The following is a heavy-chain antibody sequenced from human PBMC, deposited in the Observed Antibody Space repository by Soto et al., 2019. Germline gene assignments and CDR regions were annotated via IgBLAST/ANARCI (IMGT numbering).Heavy chain of an antibody. V-gene: IGHV1-69*13. CDR2: IIPIFGTA. CDR1: GGTFSSYA. CDR3: ARAIVYYDSSRYSMGAFAI. Sequence: SVKVSCKASGGTFSSYAISLVRQAPGQGLEWMGGIIPIFGTANYAQKFQGRVTITADESTSTAYMELSSLRSEDTAVYYCARAIVYYDSSRYSMGAFAIWGQGTMVT. J-gene: IGHJ3*02. D-gene: IGHD3-22*01.